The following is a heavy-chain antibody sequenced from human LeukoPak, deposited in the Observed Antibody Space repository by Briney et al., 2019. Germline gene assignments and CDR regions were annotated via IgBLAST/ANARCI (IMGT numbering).Heavy chain of an antibody. CDR1: GLTFSSYA. Sequence: GRSLRLACAASGLTFSSYAMHWVRQAPGKGLEWVAVISYDGSNKYYADSVEGRFTTSRDNSKNTLYLQMNSLRAEDTAVYYCAKIGIGANMDYWGQGTLVTVSS. D-gene: IGHD2/OR15-2a*01. CDR3: AKIGIGANMDY. V-gene: IGHV3-30-3*02. J-gene: IGHJ4*02. CDR2: ISYDGSNK.